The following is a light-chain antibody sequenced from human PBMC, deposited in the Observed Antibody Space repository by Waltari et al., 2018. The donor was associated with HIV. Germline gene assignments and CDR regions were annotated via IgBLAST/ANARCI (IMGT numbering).Light chain of an antibody. CDR2: YDD. Sequence: QPVLARPPSVSVAPRQRDNIHTSISSPNHRTHAGHCYQQLPGTPPKLLIYYDDLLASGVSDRFSGSKSGTSASLAISGLQSEDESDYYCAAWDDSLNGVVFGGGTKLTVL. CDR1: SPNHRTHA. J-gene: IGLJ2*01. V-gene: IGLV1-36*01. CDR3: AAWDDSLNGVV.